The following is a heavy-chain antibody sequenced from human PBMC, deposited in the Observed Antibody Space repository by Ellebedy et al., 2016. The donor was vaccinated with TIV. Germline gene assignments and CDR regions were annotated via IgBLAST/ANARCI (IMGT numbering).Heavy chain of an antibody. CDR2: ISYDGSNK. J-gene: IGHJ3*02. CDR1: GFTFSSYG. V-gene: IGHV3-30*03. D-gene: IGHD3-3*01. CDR3: ARLDFWSGSTDAFDI. Sequence: GESLKISXAASGFTFSSYGMHWVRQAPGKGLEWVAVISYDGSNKYYADSVKGRFTISRDNSKNTLYLQMNSLRAEDTAVYYCARLDFWSGSTDAFDIWGQGTMVTVSS.